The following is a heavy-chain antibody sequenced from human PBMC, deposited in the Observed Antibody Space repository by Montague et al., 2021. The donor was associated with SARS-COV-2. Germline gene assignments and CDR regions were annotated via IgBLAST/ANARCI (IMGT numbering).Heavy chain of an antibody. CDR2: INHRGST. CDR3: ARGRQHVNMVVVVVTGGEYYFDF. V-gene: IGHV4-34*01. J-gene: IGHJ4*02. D-gene: IGHD3-22*01. Sequence: SETLSLTCAVYDGSFRDYSWTWIRQPPGKGLEWIGEINHRGSTNYNPSLKGRVTISVDTSKNQFSLKMTSVTAADTAVYYCARGRQHVNMVVVVVTGGEYYFDFWGQGTLVAVSS. CDR1: DGSFRDYS.